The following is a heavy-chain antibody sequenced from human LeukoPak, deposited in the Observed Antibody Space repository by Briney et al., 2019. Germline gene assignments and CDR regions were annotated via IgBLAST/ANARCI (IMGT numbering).Heavy chain of an antibody. CDR1: GFTFSSYA. CDR3: ARTQQRLVYYGMDV. J-gene: IGHJ6*02. Sequence: GGSLRLSCAASGFTFSSYAMHWVRQAPGKGLEYVSAISSNGGSTYYANSVKGRFTISRDNSKNTLYLQMGSLRAEDMAVYYCARTQQRLVYYGMDVWGQGTTVTVSS. D-gene: IGHD6-13*01. CDR2: ISSNGGST. V-gene: IGHV3-64*01.